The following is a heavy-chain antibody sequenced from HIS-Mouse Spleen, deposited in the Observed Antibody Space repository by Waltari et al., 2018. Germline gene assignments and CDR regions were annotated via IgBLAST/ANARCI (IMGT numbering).Heavy chain of an antibody. V-gene: IGHV1-69*04. CDR3: ARHPEIAAAVGAFDI. Sequence: QVQLVQSGAEVKKSGSPVKVSCKASGGTFSSHAISWVLQAPGQGLEWMGRIIPILGIANYAQKFQGRVTITADKSTSTAYMELSSLRSEDTAVYYCARHPEIAAAVGAFDIWGQGTMVTVSS. CDR2: IIPILGIA. CDR1: GGTFSSHA. J-gene: IGHJ3*02. D-gene: IGHD6-13*01.